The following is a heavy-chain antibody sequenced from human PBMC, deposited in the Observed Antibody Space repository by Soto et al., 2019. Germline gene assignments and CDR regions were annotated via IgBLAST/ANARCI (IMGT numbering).Heavy chain of an antibody. CDR2: INPNTGGT. CDR3: ARDQGSWPYNWFDF. V-gene: IGHV1-2*04. J-gene: IGHJ5*01. Sequence: QALLVQSGAELKKPGASVKVSCKASGFTFTGYYMHWVRQAPGQGPEWMGWINPNTGGTTYAQKFQGWVTMTRDTSIITAYLEVTRLSSNDTAVYYCARDQGSWPYNWFDFWGQGTLVTVSS. D-gene: IGHD6-19*01. CDR1: GFTFTGYY.